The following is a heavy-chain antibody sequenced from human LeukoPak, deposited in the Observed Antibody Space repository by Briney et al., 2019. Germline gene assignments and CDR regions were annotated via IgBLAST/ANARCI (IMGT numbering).Heavy chain of an antibody. CDR2: INPSGGST. Sequence: GASVKVSCKASGYTFTTYAMNWVRQAPGQGLEWMGIINPSGGSTSYAQKFQGRVTMTRDTSTSTVYMELSSLGSEDTAVYYCARSLRADYDFWSGYYYWGQGTLVTVSS. CDR1: GYTFTTYA. D-gene: IGHD3-3*01. V-gene: IGHV1-46*01. J-gene: IGHJ4*02. CDR3: ARSLRADYDFWSGYYY.